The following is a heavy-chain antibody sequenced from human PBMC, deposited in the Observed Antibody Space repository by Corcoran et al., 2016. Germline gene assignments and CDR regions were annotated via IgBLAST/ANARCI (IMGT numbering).Heavy chain of an antibody. D-gene: IGHD6-13*01. Sequence: EVQLVESGGVVVQPGGSLRLSCAASGFTFDDYTMHWVRQAPGKGLEWVSLISWDGGSTYYADSVKGRFTISRDNSKNSLYLQMNSLRTEDTALYYWAKDIVTGGAAALGYWGQGTLVTVSS. J-gene: IGHJ4*02. CDR3: AKDIVTGGAAALGY. V-gene: IGHV3-43*01. CDR2: ISWDGGST. CDR1: GFTFDDYT.